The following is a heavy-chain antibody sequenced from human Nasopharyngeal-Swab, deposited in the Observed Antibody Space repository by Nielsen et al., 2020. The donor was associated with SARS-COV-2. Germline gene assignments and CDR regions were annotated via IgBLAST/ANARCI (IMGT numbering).Heavy chain of an antibody. Sequence: GESLKISCAASGFTFSNFAMSWVRQAPGKGLEWVSVISGDSDTTYYADSVRGRFTISRDNSKNTLYLQMNSLRVEDTAVYYCAKGSVGAARYVHQQDYWGQGTLVTVSS. J-gene: IGHJ4*02. CDR3: AKGSVGAARYVHQQDY. CDR2: ISGDSDTT. D-gene: IGHD1-26*01. CDR1: GFTFSNFA. V-gene: IGHV3-23*01.